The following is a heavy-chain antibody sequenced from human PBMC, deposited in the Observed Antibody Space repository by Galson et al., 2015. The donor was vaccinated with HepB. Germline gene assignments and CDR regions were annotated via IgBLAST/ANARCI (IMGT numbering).Heavy chain of an antibody. D-gene: IGHD3-10*01. CDR2: INPSGGST. J-gene: IGHJ4*02. CDR1: GYTFTSYY. Sequence: SVKVSCKASGYTFTSYYIHWVRQAPGQGLEWMGIINPSGGSTSYAQKFQGRVTMTRDTSTSTVYMELSSLRSEDTAAYYCARDPGSNSGFDYWGQGTLVTVSS. CDR3: ARDPGSNSGFDY. V-gene: IGHV1-46*01.